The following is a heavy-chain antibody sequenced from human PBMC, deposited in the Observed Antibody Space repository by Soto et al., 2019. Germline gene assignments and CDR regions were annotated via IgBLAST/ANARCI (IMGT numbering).Heavy chain of an antibody. Sequence: QLQLQESGPGLVKPSETLSLTCTVSGGSISSSSYYWGWIRQPPGKGLEWIGSIYYSGSTYYNPSLKSRVTISVDTSKNQFSLKLSSVTAADTAVYYCASQSYSSSWHYFDYWGQGTLVTVSS. D-gene: IGHD6-13*01. CDR2: IYYSGST. V-gene: IGHV4-39*01. CDR1: GGSISSSSYY. J-gene: IGHJ4*02. CDR3: ASQSYSSSWHYFDY.